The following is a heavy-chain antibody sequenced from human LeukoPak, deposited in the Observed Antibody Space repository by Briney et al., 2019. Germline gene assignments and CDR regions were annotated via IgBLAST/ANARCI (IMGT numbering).Heavy chain of an antibody. V-gene: IGHV3-21*01. Sequence: KPGGSLRLSCAASGFTFSSYSMNWVRQAPGKGLEWVSSISSSSSYIYYADSVKGRFTISRDNAKNSLYLQMNSLRAEDTAVYYCARVGCSGGSCYRDAFDIWGQGTMVTVSS. J-gene: IGHJ3*02. CDR3: ARVGCSGGSCYRDAFDI. CDR2: ISSSSSYI. D-gene: IGHD2-15*01. CDR1: GFTFSSYS.